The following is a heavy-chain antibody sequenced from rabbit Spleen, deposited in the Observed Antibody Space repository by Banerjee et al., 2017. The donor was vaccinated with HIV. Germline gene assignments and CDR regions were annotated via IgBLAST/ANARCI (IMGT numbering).Heavy chain of an antibody. D-gene: IGHD8-1*01. J-gene: IGHJ6*01. Sequence: LEESGGGLVKPGGTLTLTCTVSGFSFSSNWICWVRQAPGKGLEWIACIRTGDDNTYYATWAKGRFTISKTSSTTVTLQMTSLTAADTATYFCARDTGSSFSSYGMDLWGPGTLVTVS. V-gene: IGHV1S45*01. CDR3: ARDTGSSFSSYGMDL. CDR2: IRTGDDNT. CDR1: GFSFSSNW.